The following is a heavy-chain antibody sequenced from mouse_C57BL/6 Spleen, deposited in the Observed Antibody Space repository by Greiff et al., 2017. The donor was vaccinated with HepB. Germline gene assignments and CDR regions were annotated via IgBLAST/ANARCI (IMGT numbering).Heavy chain of an antibody. CDR3: AREADYGLDY. CDR1: GYTFTSYW. Sequence: VQLQQPGAELVRPGSSVKLSCKASGYTFTSYWMHWVKQRPIQGLEWIGNIDPSDSETHYNQKFKDKATLTVDKSSSTAYMQLSSLTSEDSAVYYCAREADYGLDYWGQGTTLTVSS. CDR2: IDPSDSET. J-gene: IGHJ2*01. V-gene: IGHV1-52*01. D-gene: IGHD2-4*01.